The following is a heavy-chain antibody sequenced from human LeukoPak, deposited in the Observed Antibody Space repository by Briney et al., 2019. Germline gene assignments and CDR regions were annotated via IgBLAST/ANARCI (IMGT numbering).Heavy chain of an antibody. CDR1: GGSISSSSYY. V-gene: IGHV4-39*01. J-gene: IGHJ4*02. Sequence: PSETLSLTCTVSGGSISSSSYYWGWIRQPPGKGLEWIGSIYHSGSTYYNPSLKSRVTISVDTSKNQFSLKLSSVAAADTAVYYCASRVGYCSSTSCPLDYWGQGTLVTVSS. CDR3: ASRVGYCSSTSCPLDY. CDR2: IYHSGST. D-gene: IGHD2-2*03.